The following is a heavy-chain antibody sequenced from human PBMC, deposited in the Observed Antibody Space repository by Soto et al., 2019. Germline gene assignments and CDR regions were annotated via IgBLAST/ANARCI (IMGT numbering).Heavy chain of an antibody. CDR3: AKDKPDEGTGTDY. Sequence: GGSLRLSCAASGFTFGGYAMHWVRQAPGKGLEWVSGISWNSGSIGYADSVKGRFTISRDNAKNSLYLQMNSLRAEDTALYYCAKDKPDEGTGTDYWGQGTLVTVSS. J-gene: IGHJ4*02. CDR1: GFTFGGYA. V-gene: IGHV3-9*01. CDR2: ISWNSGSI. D-gene: IGHD3-10*01.